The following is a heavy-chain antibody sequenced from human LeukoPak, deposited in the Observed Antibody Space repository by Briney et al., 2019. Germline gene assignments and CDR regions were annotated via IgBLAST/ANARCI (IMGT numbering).Heavy chain of an antibody. CDR1: GASISSGRNY. CDR2: LYSSGTT. D-gene: IGHD1-1*01. J-gene: IGHJ4*02. Sequence: SETLSLTCTVSGASISSGRNYWGCIRQSPGKGLEWITSLYSSGTTHYNPSLQSRVSVSVDTSKNQFSVRLNSLTAADTAVYYCARHLSGTTMAHYFDHWGQGTVVTVSS. CDR3: ARHLSGTTMAHYFDH. V-gene: IGHV4-39*01.